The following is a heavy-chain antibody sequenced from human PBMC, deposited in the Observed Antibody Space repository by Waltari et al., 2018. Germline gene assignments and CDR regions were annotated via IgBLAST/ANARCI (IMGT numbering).Heavy chain of an antibody. CDR1: GGSISSGGYS. Sequence: QLQLQESGSGLVKPSQTLSLTCAVSGGSISSGGYSWSWIRQPPGKGLEWIGYIYHSGSTYYNPSLKSRVTISVDRSKNQFSLKLSSVTAADTAVYYCARVDCSSTSCLTPSGRFDPWGQGTLVTVSS. D-gene: IGHD2-2*01. J-gene: IGHJ5*02. V-gene: IGHV4-30-2*01. CDR3: ARVDCSSTSCLTPSGRFDP. CDR2: IYHSGST.